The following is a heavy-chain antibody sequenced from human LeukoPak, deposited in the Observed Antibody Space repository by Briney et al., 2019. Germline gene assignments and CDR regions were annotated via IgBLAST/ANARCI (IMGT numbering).Heavy chain of an antibody. CDR2: IRSKAYGGTT. Sequence: GGSLRLSCAASGFTFSNYGMHWVRQAPGKGLEWVGFIRSKAYGGTTEYAASVKGRFTISRDDSKSIAYLQMNSLKTEDTAVYYCTGSEHYGDYVPIDYWGQGTLVTVSS. J-gene: IGHJ4*02. V-gene: IGHV3-49*04. D-gene: IGHD4-17*01. CDR3: TGSEHYGDYVPIDY. CDR1: GFTFSNYG.